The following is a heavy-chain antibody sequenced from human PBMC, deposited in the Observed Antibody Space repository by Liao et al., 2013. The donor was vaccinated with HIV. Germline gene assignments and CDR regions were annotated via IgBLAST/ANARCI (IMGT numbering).Heavy chain of an antibody. Sequence: QVQLQESGPGLVKPSQTLSLTCTVSGASISTGNYYWSWIRQPPGKGLEWIGYIYYSGATYYNPSLKSRVTISVDTSKNQFSLKLSSVTAADTAVYYCARGVHRSTLYTPFDYWGQGTLVTVSS. CDR1: GASISTGNYY. D-gene: IGHD2-15*01. CDR2: IYYSGAT. CDR3: ARGVHRSTLYTPFDY. J-gene: IGHJ4*02. V-gene: IGHV4-30-4*08.